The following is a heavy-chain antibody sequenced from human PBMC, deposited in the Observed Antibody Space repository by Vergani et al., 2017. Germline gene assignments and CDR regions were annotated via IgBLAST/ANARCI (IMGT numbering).Heavy chain of an antibody. D-gene: IGHD3-22*01. Sequence: EVQLVESGGGLVQPGGSLRLSCAASGFTFSSYWMSWVRQAPGKGLEWVANIKQDGGEKYYVDSVKGRFTISRDNPKNSLYLQMNSLTAEDTAVYYCARARYYDSSGYSYAFDIWGQGTVVTVSS. J-gene: IGHJ3*02. CDR3: ARARYYDSSGYSYAFDI. V-gene: IGHV3-7*01. CDR2: IKQDGGEK. CDR1: GFTFSSYW.